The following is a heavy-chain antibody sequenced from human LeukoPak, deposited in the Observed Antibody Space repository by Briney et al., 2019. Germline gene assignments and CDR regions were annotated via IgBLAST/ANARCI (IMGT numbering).Heavy chain of an antibody. CDR3: ARLSYLGYCSSTSCYQGWFDP. Sequence: SETLSLTCTVSGGSISSSSYYWGWIRQPPGRGLEWIGSIYYSGSTYYNPSLKSRVTISVDTSKNQFSLKLSSVTAADTAVYYCARLSYLGYCSSTSCYQGWFDPWGQGTLVTVSS. J-gene: IGHJ5*02. CDR1: GGSISSSSYY. CDR2: IYYSGST. D-gene: IGHD2-2*01. V-gene: IGHV4-39*01.